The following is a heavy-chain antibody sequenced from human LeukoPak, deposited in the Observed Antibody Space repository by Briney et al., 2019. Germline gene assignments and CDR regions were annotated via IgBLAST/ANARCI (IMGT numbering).Heavy chain of an antibody. CDR1: GFTFSSYG. J-gene: IGHJ4*02. CDR2: IWYDGSNK. Sequence: GGSLRLSCAASGFTFSSYGMRWVRQAPGKGLEWVAVIWYDGSNKYYADSVKGRFTISRDNSKNTLYLQMNSLRAEDTVVYYCARDGGIAAAGTGFDYWGQGTLVTVSS. CDR3: ARDGGIAAAGTGFDY. V-gene: IGHV3-33*01. D-gene: IGHD6-13*01.